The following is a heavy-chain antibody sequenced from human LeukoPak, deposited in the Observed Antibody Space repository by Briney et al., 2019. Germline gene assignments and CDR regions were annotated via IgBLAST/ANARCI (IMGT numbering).Heavy chain of an antibody. J-gene: IGHJ4*02. V-gene: IGHV3-7*01. D-gene: IGHD3-10*01. CDR3: ARDRVLLWFGELLG. CDR1: GFTFSSYW. Sequence: GGSLRLSCAASGFTFSSYWMTWVRQAPGKGLEWVANIKQDGSEKYYVDSVKGRFTISRDNAKNSLYLQMNSLRAEDTAVYYCARDRVLLWFGELLGRGQGTLVTVSS. CDR2: IKQDGSEK.